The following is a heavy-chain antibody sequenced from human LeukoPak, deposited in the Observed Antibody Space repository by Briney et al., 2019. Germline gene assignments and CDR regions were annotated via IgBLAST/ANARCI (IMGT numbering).Heavy chain of an antibody. CDR2: ISSSSSYI. CDR1: GFTFSSYS. D-gene: IGHD1-26*01. CDR3: ARLIMSGTKRRDYYYYYMDV. J-gene: IGHJ6*03. V-gene: IGHV3-21*01. Sequence: GGSLRLSCAASGFTFSSYSMNWVRQAPGKGLGWVSSISSSSSYIYYADSVKGRFTISRDNATNSLYLQMNSLRAEDTAVYYCARLIMSGTKRRDYYYYYMDVWGKGTTVTVSS.